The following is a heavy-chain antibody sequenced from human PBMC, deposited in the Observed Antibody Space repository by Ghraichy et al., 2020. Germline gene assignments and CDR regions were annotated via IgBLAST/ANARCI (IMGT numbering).Heavy chain of an antibody. CDR2: ISSSGSST. V-gene: IGHV3-23*01. J-gene: IGHJ6*02. Sequence: LSLTCAASGFTFSSYAMSWVRQAPGKGLEWVSAISSSGSSTYYADSVKGRFTISRDNSKNTLYLQMNSLRAEDTAVYYCAKGAKGYHYGMDVWGQGTTVTVSS. CDR1: GFTFSSYA. CDR3: AKGAKGYHYGMDV.